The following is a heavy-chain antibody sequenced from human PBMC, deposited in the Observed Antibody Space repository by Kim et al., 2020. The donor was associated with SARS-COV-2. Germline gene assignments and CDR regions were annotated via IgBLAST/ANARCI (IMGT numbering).Heavy chain of an antibody. V-gene: IGHV3-30*18. CDR3: AKLQYSRQSDAFDI. Sequence: GGSLRLSCAASGFTFSSYGMHWVRQAPGKGLEWVAVISYDGSNKYYADSVKGRFTISRDNSKNTLYLQMNSLRAEDTAVYYCAKLQYSRQSDAFDIWGQGTMVTVSS. J-gene: IGHJ3*02. CDR1: GFTFSSYG. D-gene: IGHD6-6*01. CDR2: ISYDGSNK.